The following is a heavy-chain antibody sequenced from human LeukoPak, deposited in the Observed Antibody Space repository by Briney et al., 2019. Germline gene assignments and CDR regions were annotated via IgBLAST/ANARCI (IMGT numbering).Heavy chain of an antibody. CDR3: ARDYDSSGYWFDP. CDR2: INPGGSAK. CDR1: GFTFRTYW. J-gene: IGHJ5*02. Sequence: GGSLRLSCAASGFTFRTYWMTWVRQAPGKGLEWVANINPGGSAKYYVDSVKGRFTISRDNAKNSLYLQMNSLRAEDTAVYYCARDYDSSGYWFDPWGQGTLVTVSS. D-gene: IGHD3-22*01. V-gene: IGHV3-7*01.